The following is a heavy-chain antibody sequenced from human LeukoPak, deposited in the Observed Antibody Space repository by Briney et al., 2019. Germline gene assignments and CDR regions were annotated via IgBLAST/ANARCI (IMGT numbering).Heavy chain of an antibody. CDR1: GYTFTSYD. CDR2: MNPNSGNT. V-gene: IGHV1-8*01. Sequence: ASVKVSXKASGYTFTSYDINWVRQATGQGLEWMGWMNPNSGNTGYAQKFQGRVTMTRNTSISTAYMELSSLRSEDTAVYYCATNVAAAGFLDYWGQGTLVTVSS. CDR3: ATNVAAAGFLDY. J-gene: IGHJ4*02. D-gene: IGHD6-13*01.